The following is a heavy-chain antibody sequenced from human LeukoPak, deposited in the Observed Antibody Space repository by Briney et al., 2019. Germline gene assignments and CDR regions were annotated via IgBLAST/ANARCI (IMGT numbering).Heavy chain of an antibody. CDR2: INPSGGST. Sequence: ASVKVSCKASAYTFISYYMHWVRQAPGQGLEWMGIINPSGGSTSYAQKFQGRVTMTRDTSTSTVYMELSSLRSEDTAVFYCARASDYYYDSSGHFDYWGQGTLVTVSS. CDR1: AYTFISYY. J-gene: IGHJ4*02. CDR3: ARASDYYYDSSGHFDY. D-gene: IGHD3-22*01. V-gene: IGHV1-46*01.